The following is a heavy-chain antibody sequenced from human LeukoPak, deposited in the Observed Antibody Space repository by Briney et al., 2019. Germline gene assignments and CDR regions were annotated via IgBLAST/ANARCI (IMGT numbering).Heavy chain of an antibody. CDR1: GGSISSYY. J-gene: IGHJ6*02. Sequence: SETLSLTCTASGGSISSYYWSWIRQPAGKGLEWIGRIYTSGSTNYNPSLKSRVTMSVDTSKNQFSLKLSSVTAADTAVYYCAREDFDIVVEPAGMDVWGQGTTVTVSS. D-gene: IGHD2-2*01. V-gene: IGHV4-4*07. CDR2: IYTSGST. CDR3: AREDFDIVVEPAGMDV.